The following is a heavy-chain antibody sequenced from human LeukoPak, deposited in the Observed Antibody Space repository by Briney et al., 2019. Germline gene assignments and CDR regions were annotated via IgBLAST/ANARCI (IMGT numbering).Heavy chain of an antibody. V-gene: IGHV4-61*08. CDR3: ARTFALSSIAAEHDY. J-gene: IGHJ4*02. Sequence: SQTLSLTCAVSGGSISSGGYYWSWIRQPPGKGLEWIGYIYYSGSTNYNPSLKSRVTISVDTSKNQFSLKLSSVTAADTAVYYCARTFALSSIAAEHDYWGQGTLVTVSS. CDR2: IYYSGST. CDR1: GGSISSGGYY. D-gene: IGHD6-6*01.